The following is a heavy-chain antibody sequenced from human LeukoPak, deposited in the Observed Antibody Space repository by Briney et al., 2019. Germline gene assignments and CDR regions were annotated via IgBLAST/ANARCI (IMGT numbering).Heavy chain of an antibody. Sequence: PGGSLRLSCEASGFTFSSNGMHWVRQAPGKGLEWVALIWYDGSYKFYADSVKGRFTISRDNARNSLYLQMNSLRADDTAVYYCARLAEAGFDYWGQGTLVTVSS. CDR2: IWYDGSYK. V-gene: IGHV3-33*01. CDR3: ARLAEAGFDY. CDR1: GFTFSSNG. D-gene: IGHD6-19*01. J-gene: IGHJ4*02.